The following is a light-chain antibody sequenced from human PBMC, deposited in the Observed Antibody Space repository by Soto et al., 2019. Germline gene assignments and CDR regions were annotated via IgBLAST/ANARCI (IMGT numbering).Light chain of an antibody. CDR2: DAS. Sequence: TQSPDTLSLSPGERAPLSCRASQSVTNYIAWYQQRPGQAPRLLIYDASNRASGVPARFSGSGSGTDFTLTISDLEPADFGLYYCQQRLNWPPGFGQGTKVDIK. CDR3: QQRLNWPPG. V-gene: IGKV3-11*01. CDR1: QSVTNY. J-gene: IGKJ1*01.